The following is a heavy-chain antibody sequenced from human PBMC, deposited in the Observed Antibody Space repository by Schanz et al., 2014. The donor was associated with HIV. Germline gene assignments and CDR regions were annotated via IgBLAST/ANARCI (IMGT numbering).Heavy chain of an antibody. Sequence: EVQLVESGGAVVQPGGSLRLSCAASGFNFGDYTLHWVRRAPGKGLEWVSFINWNGDNRNYADSVKGRFTISRDNAKNSLYLQMNSLRAEDTAVYYCARDRGLMSYGMDVWGQGTTVTVSS. CDR1: GFNFGDYT. D-gene: IGHD2-8*01. CDR3: ARDRGLMSYGMDV. CDR2: INWNGDNR. J-gene: IGHJ6*02. V-gene: IGHV3-43*01.